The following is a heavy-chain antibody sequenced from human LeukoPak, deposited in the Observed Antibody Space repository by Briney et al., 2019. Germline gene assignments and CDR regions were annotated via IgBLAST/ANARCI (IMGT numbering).Heavy chain of an antibody. D-gene: IGHD6-13*01. J-gene: IGHJ4*02. CDR1: GFTVSSNY. Sequence: GGSLRLSCAASGFTVSSNYMSWVRQAPGKGLEWVPVIYSGGSTYYADSVKGRFTISRDNSKNTLYLQMNSLRAEDTAVYYCAGYIAAADYYFDYWGQGTLVTVSS. CDR3: AGYIAAADYYFDY. CDR2: IYSGGST. V-gene: IGHV3-53*01.